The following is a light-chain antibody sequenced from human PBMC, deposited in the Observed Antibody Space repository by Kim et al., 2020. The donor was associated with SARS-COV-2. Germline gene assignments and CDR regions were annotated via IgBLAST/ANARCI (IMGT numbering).Light chain of an antibody. Sequence: GQSIAIPGTGTSSDVGYYNSVSWYHQHPGKAPKLIIYDVSERASGVSNRFSGSQSGNTASLAISGLRAEDEADYYCSSHTTSSTYVFGSGTQLTVL. CDR2: DVS. CDR3: SSHTTSSTYV. J-gene: IGLJ1*01. V-gene: IGLV2-14*03. CDR1: SSDVGYYNS.